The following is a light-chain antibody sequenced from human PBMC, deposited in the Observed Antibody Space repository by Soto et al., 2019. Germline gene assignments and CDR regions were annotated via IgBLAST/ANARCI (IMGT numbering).Light chain of an antibody. CDR2: WAS. CDR1: QSVLYSSKNKNS. J-gene: IGKJ4*01. CDR3: QQHYSDPLT. Sequence: DIVMTQSPDSLAVSLGERATINCKSSQSVLYSSKNKNSLVLYQHKPGQPPKLLIYWASTRESGVPERFSGSGSGTDFTLTISSLQAEDVAVYYCQQHYSDPLTFGGGTKVEIK. V-gene: IGKV4-1*01.